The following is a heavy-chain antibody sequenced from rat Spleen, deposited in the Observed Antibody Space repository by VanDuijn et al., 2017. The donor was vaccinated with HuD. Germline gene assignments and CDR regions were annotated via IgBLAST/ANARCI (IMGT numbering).Heavy chain of an antibody. D-gene: IGHD5-1*01. CDR2: ILYDGSRT. J-gene: IGHJ2*01. Sequence: EVQLVESGGDLVQPGRSLKLSCAASGFTFSDYNMAWVRQAPKKGLEWVATILYDGSRTYYRDSVKGRFTISRDNAKSTQYLQMDSLRSEDTATYYCATLRWGDYWGQGVMVTVSS. CDR1: GFTFSDYN. CDR3: ATLRWGDY. V-gene: IGHV5S10*01.